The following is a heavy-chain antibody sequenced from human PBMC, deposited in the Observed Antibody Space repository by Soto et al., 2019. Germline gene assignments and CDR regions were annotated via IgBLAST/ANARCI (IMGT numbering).Heavy chain of an antibody. CDR1: GFDFNRFT. J-gene: IGHJ4*02. CDR3: AKERDCGGVCFYFDF. V-gene: IGHV3-43*01. CDR2: IRGDGTDI. D-gene: IGHD2-21*01. Sequence: EVQLVQSGGRVVPPGGSLRISCAASGFDFNRFTMHWVRQTPERGLEWVSYIRGDGTDIRYADYVRGRFTISRDNTKNSLYLQMYSLTTEDTALYYCAKERDCGGVCFYFDFWGQGALVTVSS.